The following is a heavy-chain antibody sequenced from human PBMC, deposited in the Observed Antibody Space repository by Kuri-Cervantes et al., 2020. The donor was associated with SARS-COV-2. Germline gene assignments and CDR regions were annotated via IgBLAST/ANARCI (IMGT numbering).Heavy chain of an antibody. CDR1: GFTFSSYS. CDR2: ISSSSSYI. CDR3: ARERLELRWGYYYYGMDV. Sequence: GGSLRLSCAASGFTFSSYSMNWVRQAPGKGLEWVSSISSSSSYIYYADSVKGRFTISRDNAKNSLYLQMNSLRAEDTAVYYCARERLELRWGYYYYGMDVWGQGTRSPSP. V-gene: IGHV3-21*01. J-gene: IGHJ6*02. D-gene: IGHD1-7*01.